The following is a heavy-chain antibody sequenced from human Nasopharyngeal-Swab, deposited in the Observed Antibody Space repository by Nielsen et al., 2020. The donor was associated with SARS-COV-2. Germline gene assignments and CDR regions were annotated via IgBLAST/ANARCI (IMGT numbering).Heavy chain of an antibody. CDR2: LYYSGST. J-gene: IGHJ5*02. CDR3: VRTHNWIDP. V-gene: IGHV4-39*01. Sequence: WIRQPPGKGLEWIGTLYYSGSTYQNPSLKSRVTISVDTSKNQFSLDLSSVTAADTAVYYCVRTHNWIDPWGQGTLVTVSS.